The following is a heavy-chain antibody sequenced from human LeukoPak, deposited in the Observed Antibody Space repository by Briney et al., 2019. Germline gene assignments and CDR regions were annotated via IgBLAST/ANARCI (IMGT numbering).Heavy chain of an antibody. Sequence: ESGPTLVKPTQTLTLTCTFSGFSLGTSGMSVSWIRQPPGKALEWLARIDWDDDKYYSTSLKTRLTISKDTSKNQVVLTVTNMDPVDTATYYCARIDSYSGSYYFDYWGQGTLVTVSS. CDR1: GFSLGTSGMS. CDR2: IDWDDDK. CDR3: ARIDSYSGSYYFDY. V-gene: IGHV2-70*11. J-gene: IGHJ4*02. D-gene: IGHD2-21*01.